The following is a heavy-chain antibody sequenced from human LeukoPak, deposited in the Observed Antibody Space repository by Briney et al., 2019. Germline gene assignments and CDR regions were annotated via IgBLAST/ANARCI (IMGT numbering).Heavy chain of an antibody. CDR2: IHTSGST. CDR1: GGSISNYY. V-gene: IGHV4-4*07. J-gene: IGHJ3*02. D-gene: IGHD1-26*01. Sequence: WETLSLTCTVSGGSISNYYWNWIRQSAGRGLELIGRIHTSGSTNYNPYLKSRVTMSVDTSKNQFSLKLTSLTAADTAVYYCTRGAVGSTPHAAFDIWGQGTMVTVSS. CDR3: TRGAVGSTPHAAFDI.